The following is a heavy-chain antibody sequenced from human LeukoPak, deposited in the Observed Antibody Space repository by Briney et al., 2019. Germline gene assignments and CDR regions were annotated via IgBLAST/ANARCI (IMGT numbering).Heavy chain of an antibody. V-gene: IGHV1-18*01. Sequence: ASVKVSCKASGYRFSSYGISWVRQAPGQGLEWMGWISAYNGNTNYAQKLQGRVTMTTDTSTSTAYMELRSLGSDDTAVYYCARVRGYYDSSGPRDYWGQGTLVTVSS. CDR3: ARVRGYYDSSGPRDY. J-gene: IGHJ4*02. CDR2: ISAYNGNT. D-gene: IGHD3-22*01. CDR1: GYRFSSYG.